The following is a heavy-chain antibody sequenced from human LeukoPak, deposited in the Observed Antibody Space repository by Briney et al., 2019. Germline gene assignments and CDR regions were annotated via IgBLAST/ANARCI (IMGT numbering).Heavy chain of an antibody. Sequence: GGPLRLSCAASGFAFSSYAMSWVRQAPGKGLEWVSAISGSGGSTYYADSVKGRFTISRDNFKNTLYLQMNSLKSEDTAVYYCTTYGSGRKFDYWGQGILVTVSS. CDR3: TTYGSGRKFDY. J-gene: IGHJ4*02. V-gene: IGHV3-23*01. CDR1: GFAFSSYA. D-gene: IGHD3-10*01. CDR2: ISGSGGST.